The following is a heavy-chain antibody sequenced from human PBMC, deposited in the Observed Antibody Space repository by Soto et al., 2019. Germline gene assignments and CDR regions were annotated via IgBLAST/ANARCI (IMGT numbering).Heavy chain of an antibody. CDR1: GYSFTDYH. Sequence: ASVKVSCKASGYSFTDYHIHWVRQALGQGLEWLGRINPKSGGTSTAQKFQGWVTMTRDRSISIVYMELTRLRSDDTAVYFCARGHSTDCSNGVCSFFYNHEMDVWGQGTTVTVSS. V-gene: IGHV1-2*04. D-gene: IGHD2-8*01. CDR2: INPKSGGT. J-gene: IGHJ6*02. CDR3: ARGHSTDCSNGVCSFFYNHEMDV.